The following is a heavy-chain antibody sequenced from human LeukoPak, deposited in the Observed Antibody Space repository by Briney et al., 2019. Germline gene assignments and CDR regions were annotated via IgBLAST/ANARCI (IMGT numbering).Heavy chain of an antibody. CDR3: AKGDYYGSGSYYSPPPYYYYGMDV. CDR2: ISGSGGYK. V-gene: IGHV3-23*01. Sequence: PGGSLRLSCAASGFTFRGYAMSWVRQAPGKGLEWVSAISGSGGYKYYADSVKGRFTTSRDNSKNTLYLHMNSLRAEDTAVYYCAKGDYYGSGSYYSPPPYYYYGMDVWGQGTTVTVSS. CDR1: GFTFRGYA. J-gene: IGHJ6*02. D-gene: IGHD3-10*01.